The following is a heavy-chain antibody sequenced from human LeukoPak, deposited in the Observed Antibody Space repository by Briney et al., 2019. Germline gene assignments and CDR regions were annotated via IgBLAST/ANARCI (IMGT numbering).Heavy chain of an antibody. CDR3: ARGPPDLDSSPDEGGGWFDP. CDR2: IYHSGST. J-gene: IGHJ5*02. D-gene: IGHD3-22*01. CDR1: GGSISSGGYS. Sequence: SQTLSLTCAVSGGSISSGGYSWSWIRQPPGKGLEWIGYIYHSGSTYYNPSLKSRVTISVDRSKNQFSLKLSSVTAADTAVYYCARGPPDLDSSPDEGGGWFDPWGQGTLVTVSS. V-gene: IGHV4-30-2*01.